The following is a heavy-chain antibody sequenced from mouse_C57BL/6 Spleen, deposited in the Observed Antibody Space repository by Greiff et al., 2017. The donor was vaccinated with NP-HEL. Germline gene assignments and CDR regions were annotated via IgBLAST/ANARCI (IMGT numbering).Heavy chain of an antibody. V-gene: IGHV1-55*01. D-gene: IGHD1-1*01. CDR2: IYPGSGST. J-gene: IGHJ2*01. Sequence: VQLQQPGAVLVKPGASVKMSCKASGYTFTSYWITWVKQRPGQGLEWIGDIYPGSGSTNYNEKFKSKATLTVDTSSSTAYMQLSSLTSEDSAVYYCAREITTVVADDWGQGTTLTVSS. CDR1: GYTFTSYW. CDR3: AREITTVVADD.